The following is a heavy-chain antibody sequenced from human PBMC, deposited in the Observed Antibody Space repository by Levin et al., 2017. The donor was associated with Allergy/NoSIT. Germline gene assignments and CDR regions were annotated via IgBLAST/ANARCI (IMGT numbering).Heavy chain of an antibody. CDR3: AKDKDSGSYAPLFDY. Sequence: GESLKISCAASGFTFSSYGMHWVRQAPGKGLEWVAVISYDGSNKYYADSVKGRFTISRDNSKNTLYLQMNSLRAEDTAVYYCAKDKDSGSYAPLFDYWGQGTLVTVSS. V-gene: IGHV3-30*18. D-gene: IGHD1-26*01. CDR2: ISYDGSNK. J-gene: IGHJ4*02. CDR1: GFTFSSYG.